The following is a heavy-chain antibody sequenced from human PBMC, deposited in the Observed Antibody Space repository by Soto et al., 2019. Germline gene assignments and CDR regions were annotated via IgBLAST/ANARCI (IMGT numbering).Heavy chain of an antibody. CDR1: GGTFSSYA. CDR2: IIPIFGTA. Sequence: SVKVSCKASGGTFSSYAISWVRQAPGQGLEWMGGIIPIFGTANYAQKFQGRVTITADESTSTAYMELSSLRSEDTAVYYCASSSSSWTTGHYYGMDVWGQGTTVTVSS. CDR3: ASSSSSWTTGHYYGMDV. J-gene: IGHJ6*02. D-gene: IGHD6-13*01. V-gene: IGHV1-69*13.